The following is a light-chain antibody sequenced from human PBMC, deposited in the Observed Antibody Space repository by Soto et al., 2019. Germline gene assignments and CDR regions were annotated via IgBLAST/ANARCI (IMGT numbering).Light chain of an antibody. CDR2: DVS. J-gene: IGLJ1*01. CDR3: SSYTSSSLHV. V-gene: IGLV2-14*03. Sequence: QSVLTHPASVSGSPGQSITISCTGKSSDVGGYNYVSWYQQHPGKAPKLMIYDVSNRPSGVSNRFSGSKSGNTASLTISGLQAEDEADYYCSSYTSSSLHVFGTGTKVTVL. CDR1: SSDVGGYNY.